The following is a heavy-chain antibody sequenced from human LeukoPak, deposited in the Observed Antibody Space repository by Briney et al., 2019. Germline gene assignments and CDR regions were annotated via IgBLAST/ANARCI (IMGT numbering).Heavy chain of an antibody. V-gene: IGHV4-34*01. CDR3: ARGHSSGWYYY. D-gene: IGHD6-19*01. CDR1: GGSFSGYY. Sequence: SETLSLTCAVSGGSFSGYYWSWIRQPPGKGLEWIGEINHSGSTNYNPSLKSRVTISVDTSKNQFSLKLSSVTAADTAVYYCARGHSSGWYYYWGQGTLVTVSS. J-gene: IGHJ4*02. CDR2: INHSGST.